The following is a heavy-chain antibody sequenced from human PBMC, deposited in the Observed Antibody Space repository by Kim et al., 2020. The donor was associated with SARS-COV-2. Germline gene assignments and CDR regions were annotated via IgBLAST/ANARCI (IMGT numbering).Heavy chain of an antibody. Sequence: SETLSLTCTVSGCSISSGGYYWSWISQHPGKGLEWIGYIYYSGSTYYNPSLKSRVTISVDTSKNQFSLKLSSVTAADTAVYYCARERRWLQYAYYFDYWGQGTLVTVSS. V-gene: IGHV4-31*03. CDR1: GCSISSGGYY. CDR2: IYYSGST. J-gene: IGHJ4*02. CDR3: ARERRWLQYAYYFDY. D-gene: IGHD5-12*01.